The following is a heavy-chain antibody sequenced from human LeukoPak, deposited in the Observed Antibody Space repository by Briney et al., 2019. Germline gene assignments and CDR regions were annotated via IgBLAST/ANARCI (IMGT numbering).Heavy chain of an antibody. D-gene: IGHD6-13*01. CDR3: ARGGYTSSWYTDY. V-gene: IGHV3-74*03. CDR2: INSDGSGT. Sequence: GGSLRLSCAASGFTFRNYWMHWVRQVPGKGLVWISPINSDGSGTKYADSVKGRFTISRDNAKNTLYLQMNSLRAEDTAVYYCARGGYTSSWYTDYWGQGTLVTVSS. CDR1: GFTFRNYW. J-gene: IGHJ4*02.